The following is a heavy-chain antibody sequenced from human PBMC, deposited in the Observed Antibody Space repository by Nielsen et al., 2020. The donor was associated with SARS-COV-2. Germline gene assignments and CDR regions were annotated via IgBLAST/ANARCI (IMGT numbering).Heavy chain of an antibody. CDR1: GYTFTSYW. J-gene: IGHJ4*02. Sequence: GGSLRLSCKGSGYTFTSYWIGWVRQMPGKGLEWMGIIYPGDSDTRYSPSFQGQVTISADKSISTAYLQWSSLKASDTAMYYCARPSLPEQQLGYWGQGTLVTVSS. CDR3: ARPSLPEQQLGY. D-gene: IGHD6-13*01. CDR2: IYPGDSDT. V-gene: IGHV5-51*01.